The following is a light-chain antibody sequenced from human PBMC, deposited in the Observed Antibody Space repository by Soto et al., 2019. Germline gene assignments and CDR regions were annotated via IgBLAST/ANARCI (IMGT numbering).Light chain of an antibody. CDR1: QSLVYSDGNTY. CDR2: QIS. Sequence: VLTQTPLSSPVTLGQPASISCRASQSLVYSDGNTYLSGLQQRPGQPPRPLIYQISNRFSGVPDRFSGSGAGTDLTLKIRRVEAEDVGVYYCMQFAHFPRTFGQGTKVEIK. J-gene: IGKJ1*01. CDR3: MQFAHFPRT. V-gene: IGKV2-24*01.